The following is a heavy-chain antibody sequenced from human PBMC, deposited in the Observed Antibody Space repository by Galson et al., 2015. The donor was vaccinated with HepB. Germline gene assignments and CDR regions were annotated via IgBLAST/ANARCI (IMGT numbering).Heavy chain of an antibody. Sequence: SVKVSCKASGGTFSSYAISWVRQAPGQGLEWMGGIIPIFGTANYAQRFQGRVTITADESTSTAYVELSSLRSEDTAVYYCARYSGYDGENYFDYWGQGTLVTVSS. CDR2: IIPIFGTA. J-gene: IGHJ4*02. D-gene: IGHD5-12*01. V-gene: IGHV1-69*13. CDR3: ARYSGYDGENYFDY. CDR1: GGTFSSYA.